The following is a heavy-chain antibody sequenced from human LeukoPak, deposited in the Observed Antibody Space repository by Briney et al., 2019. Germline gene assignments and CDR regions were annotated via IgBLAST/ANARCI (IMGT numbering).Heavy chain of an antibody. J-gene: IGHJ4*02. Sequence: SVKVSCKASGGTFSSYAISWVRQAPGQGLEWMGGIIPIFGTANYAQKFQGRVTITADESTSRAYMELSSLRSEDTAVYYCARGGGRPATARAPVLYYFDYWGQGTLVTVSS. CDR3: ARGGGRPATARAPVLYYFDY. CDR2: IIPIFGTA. V-gene: IGHV1-69*13. D-gene: IGHD2-21*02. CDR1: GGTFSSYA.